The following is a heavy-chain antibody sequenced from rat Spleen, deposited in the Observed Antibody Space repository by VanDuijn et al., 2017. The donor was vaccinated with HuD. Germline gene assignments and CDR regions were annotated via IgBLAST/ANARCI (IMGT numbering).Heavy chain of an antibody. Sequence: EVQLVETGGGLVQPGRSLKLSCVASGFTFSIYWMYWIRQAPGKGLEWVSSINPDGGSTYYPDSVKGRFTISRDNAENTVYLQMNSLRSEDTATYYCAKDPFMGFAYWGQGTLVTVSS. J-gene: IGHJ3*01. CDR3: AKDPFMGFAY. D-gene: IGHD1-6*01. CDR2: INPDGGST. V-gene: IGHV5-58*01. CDR1: GFTFSIYW.